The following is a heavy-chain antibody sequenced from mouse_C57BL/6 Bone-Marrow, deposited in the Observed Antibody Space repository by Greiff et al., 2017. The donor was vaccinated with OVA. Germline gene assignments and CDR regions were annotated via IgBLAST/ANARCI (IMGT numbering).Heavy chain of an antibody. Sequence: EVMLVESGGGLVKPGGSLKLSCAASGFTFSSYAMSWVRQTPEKRLEWVATISDGGSYTSYPDNVKGRFTISRDNAKNNLYLQMSHLKSEDTAMYYCARAHYPYWYFDVWGTGTTVTVSS. J-gene: IGHJ1*03. CDR3: ARAHYPYWYFDV. CDR1: GFTFSSYA. CDR2: ISDGGSYT. V-gene: IGHV5-4*03. D-gene: IGHD1-2*01.